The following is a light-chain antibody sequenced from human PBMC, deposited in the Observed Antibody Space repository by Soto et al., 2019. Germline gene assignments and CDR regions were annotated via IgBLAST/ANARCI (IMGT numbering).Light chain of an antibody. J-gene: IGKJ3*01. Sequence: EIVLTQSPGTLSLSPGERATLSCRASQSVTINYLAWYQQKPGQAPRLLVYGASTRATGIPDRFSGSGSGPEFTLAISRLEPEDFAAYYCQQYGSSPFTFGPGTEVDIK. CDR2: GAS. V-gene: IGKV3-20*01. CDR3: QQYGSSPFT. CDR1: QSVTINY.